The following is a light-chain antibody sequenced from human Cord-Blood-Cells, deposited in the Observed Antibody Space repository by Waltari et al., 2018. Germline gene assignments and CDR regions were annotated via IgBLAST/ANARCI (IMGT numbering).Light chain of an antibody. Sequence: QPVLTQPPSASGTPGQRVTIPCSGSSSTIGSHYVYWYQQLPGTAPKLLIYRNNQRPSGVPDRFSGSKSGTSASLAISGLRSEDEADYYCAAWDDSLSGVVFGGGTKLTVL. CDR2: RNN. CDR3: AAWDDSLSGVV. V-gene: IGLV1-47*01. J-gene: IGLJ2*01. CDR1: SSTIGSHY.